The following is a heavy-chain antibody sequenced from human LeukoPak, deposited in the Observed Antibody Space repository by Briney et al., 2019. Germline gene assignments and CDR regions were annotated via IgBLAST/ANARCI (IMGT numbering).Heavy chain of an antibody. J-gene: IGHJ4*02. CDR1: GGSISSSSYY. V-gene: IGHV4-39*07. CDR2: IYYSGST. CDR3: ARGGRGSGSYYPPYYFDY. D-gene: IGHD3-10*01. Sequence: SETLSLTCTVSGGSISSSSYYWGWIRQPPGKGLEWIGSIYYSGSTNYNPSLKSRVTISVDTSKNQFSLKLSSVTAADTAVYYCARGGRGSGSYYPPYYFDYWGQGTLVTVSS.